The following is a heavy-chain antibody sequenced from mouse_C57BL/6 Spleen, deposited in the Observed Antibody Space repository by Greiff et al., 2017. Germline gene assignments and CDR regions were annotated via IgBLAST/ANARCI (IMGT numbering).Heavy chain of an antibody. CDR1: GYTFTDYY. V-gene: IGHV1-26*01. Sequence: EVQLQQSGPELVKPGASVKISCKASGYTFTDYYMNWVKQSHGKSLEWIGDINPNNGGTSYNQKFKGKATLTVDKSSSTAYMELRSLTSEDSAVXYCARGTVVAPDYWGQGTTLTVSS. J-gene: IGHJ2*01. CDR3: ARGTVVAPDY. CDR2: INPNNGGT. D-gene: IGHD1-1*01.